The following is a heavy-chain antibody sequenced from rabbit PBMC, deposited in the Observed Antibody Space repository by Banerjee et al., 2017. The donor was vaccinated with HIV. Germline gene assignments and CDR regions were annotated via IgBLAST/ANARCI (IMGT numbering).Heavy chain of an antibody. J-gene: IGHJ4*01. Sequence: QEQLVESGGGLVEPEGSLTLTCKASKLDFSSSYWICWVRQAPGKGLEWIACINTISGDTVYATWVNGRFTISSHTAQNTVSLQMNSLTAADTATYFCATITDNSGMALWGPGTLVTVS. V-gene: IGHV1S45*01. D-gene: IGHD4-1*01. CDR3: ATITDNSGMAL. CDR2: INTISGDT. CDR1: KLDFSSSYW.